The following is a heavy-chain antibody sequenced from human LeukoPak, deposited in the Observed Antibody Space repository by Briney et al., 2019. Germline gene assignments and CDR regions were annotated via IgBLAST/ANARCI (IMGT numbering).Heavy chain of an antibody. D-gene: IGHD3-10*02. CDR1: GYTFTDYY. V-gene: IGHV1-2*02. Sequence: ASVKVSCRASGYTFTDYYMHWVRQAPGQGLEWMGWLNPNTLVTNYAQHFQGRVSMTWDTSISTRSMDLHSLTSDDTAVYYCARKDGVRDRRSVWGQGTTVTVSS. CDR2: LNPNTLVT. CDR3: ARKDGVRDRRSV. J-gene: IGHJ6*02.